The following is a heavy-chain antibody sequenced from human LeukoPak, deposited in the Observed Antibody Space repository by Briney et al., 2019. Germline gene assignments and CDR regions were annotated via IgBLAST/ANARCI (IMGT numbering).Heavy chain of an antibody. CDR1: GYTFTSYG. J-gene: IGHJ6*03. D-gene: IGHD6-19*01. CDR3: ARGVLVAVAGEYYYYYMDV. Sequence: ASVKVSCKASGYTFTSYGISWVRQAPGQGLEWMGWISAYNGNTNYAQKLQGRVTMTTDTSTSTAYMELRSLRSDDTAVYYCARGVLVAVAGEYYYYYMDVWGKGTTVTVSS. CDR2: ISAYNGNT. V-gene: IGHV1-18*01.